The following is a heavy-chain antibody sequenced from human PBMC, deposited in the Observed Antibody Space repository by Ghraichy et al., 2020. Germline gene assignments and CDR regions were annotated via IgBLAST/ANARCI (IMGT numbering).Heavy chain of an antibody. D-gene: IGHD1-26*01. J-gene: IGHJ3*02. CDR3: AREGGVGATLDAFDI. Sequence: SCTVSGGSISSYYWSWIRQPPGKGLEWIGYIYYSGSTNYNPSLKSRVTISVDTSKNQFSLKLSSVTAADTAVYYCAREGGVGATLDAFDIWGQGTMVTVS. CDR2: IYYSGST. V-gene: IGHV4-59*01. CDR1: GGSISSYY.